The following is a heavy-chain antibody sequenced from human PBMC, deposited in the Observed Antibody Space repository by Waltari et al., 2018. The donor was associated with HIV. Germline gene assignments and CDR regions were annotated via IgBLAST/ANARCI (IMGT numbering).Heavy chain of an antibody. V-gene: IGHV3-74*01. D-gene: IGHD3-16*01. CDR2: ISTDGSDT. J-gene: IGHJ4*02. CDR3: TRDLSTYGHEFDY. Sequence: EVQLVESGRDLVQPGGSLRLSCAAPGFNFRSYWMHWIRQIPSKGLVWVSHISTDGSDTSYLEAVKGRFTISRDNAKNTLYLQMNSLRVEDTAIYYCTRDLSTYGHEFDYWGRGTLVTVAS. CDR1: GFNFRSYW.